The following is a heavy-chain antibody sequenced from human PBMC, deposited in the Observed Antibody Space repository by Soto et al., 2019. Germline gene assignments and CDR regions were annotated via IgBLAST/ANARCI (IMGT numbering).Heavy chain of an antibody. CDR3: ARRGVGNSGYFDY. CDR2: IFFRGNT. J-gene: IGHJ4*02. Sequence: SETLSLTCKVSGDSISSGTYYWGWIRQPPGKGLEWIGNIFFRGNTYYNPSLKSRVTVSVETSKNQFSLKLASVTAADTAVYYCARRGVGNSGYFDYWCQGTLVKVSS. CDR1: GDSISSGTYY. V-gene: IGHV4-39*01. D-gene: IGHD6-25*01.